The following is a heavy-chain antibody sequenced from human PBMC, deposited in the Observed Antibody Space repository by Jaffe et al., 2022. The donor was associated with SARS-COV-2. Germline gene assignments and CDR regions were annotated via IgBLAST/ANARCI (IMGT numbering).Heavy chain of an antibody. J-gene: IGHJ4*02. CDR2: IWYDGSNK. D-gene: IGHD6-13*01. Sequence: QVQLVESGGGVVQPGRSLRLSCAASGFTFSSYGMHWVRQAPGKGLEWVAVIWYDGSNKYYADSVKGRFTISRDNSKNTLYLQMNSLRAEDTAVYYCARTDSSWSPSEFDYWGQGTLVTVSS. CDR1: GFTFSSYG. V-gene: IGHV3-33*01. CDR3: ARTDSSWSPSEFDY.